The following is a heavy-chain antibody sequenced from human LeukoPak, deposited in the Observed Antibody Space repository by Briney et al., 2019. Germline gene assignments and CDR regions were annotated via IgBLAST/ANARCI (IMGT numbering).Heavy chain of an antibody. CDR2: IIPIFGTA. CDR3: ASRCSGDSCESDYYYYYYMDV. CDR1: GGTFSSYA. J-gene: IGHJ6*03. Sequence: SVKVSCKASGGTFSSYAISWVRQAPVQGLEWMGGIIPIFGTANYAQKFQGRVTITADKSTSTAYMELSSLRSEDTAVYYCASRCSGDSCESDYYYYYYMDVWGKGTTVTVSS. V-gene: IGHV1-69*06. D-gene: IGHD2-15*01.